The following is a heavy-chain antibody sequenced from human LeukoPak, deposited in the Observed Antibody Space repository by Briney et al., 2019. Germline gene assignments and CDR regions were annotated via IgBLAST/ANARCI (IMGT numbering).Heavy chain of an antibody. CDR3: AKDPSPLRYFDWLTPVFDY. CDR1: GFTFSSYG. V-gene: IGHV3-30*18. Sequence: GGSLRLSCAASGFTFSSYGMHWVRQAPGKGLEWGAVISYDGSNKYYADSVKGRFTISRDNSKNTLYLQMNSLRAEDTAVYYCAKDPSPLRYFDWLTPVFDYWGQGTLVTVSS. D-gene: IGHD3-9*01. CDR2: ISYDGSNK. J-gene: IGHJ4*02.